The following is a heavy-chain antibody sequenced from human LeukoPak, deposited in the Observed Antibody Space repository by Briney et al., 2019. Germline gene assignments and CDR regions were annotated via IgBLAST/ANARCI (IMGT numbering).Heavy chain of an antibody. CDR2: IRYDGSNK. J-gene: IGHJ3*01. CDR3: AKPRDIDSWAFDV. V-gene: IGHV3-30*02. CDR1: GFTFSGHV. D-gene: IGHD2-15*01. Sequence: GGSLRLSCAASGFTFSGHVMHWVRQAPGKGLEWVAVIRYDGSNKYYADSVKGRFTISRDNSKNTLNLQMNSLRTEDTAVFYCAKPRDIDSWAFDVWGQGTMVTVSS.